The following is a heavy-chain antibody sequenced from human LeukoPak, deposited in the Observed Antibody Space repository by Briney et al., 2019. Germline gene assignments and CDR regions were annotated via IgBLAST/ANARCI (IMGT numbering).Heavy chain of an antibody. Sequence: PGRSLRLSCAASGFTFDDYAMHWVRQAPGKGLVWVSRINTDGSSTSYADSVKGRFTISRDNAKNTLYLQMNSLRAEDTAVYYCARDGGGSYYNYYYYMDVWGKGTTVTVSS. CDR3: ARDGGGSYYNYYYYMDV. V-gene: IGHV3-74*01. D-gene: IGHD1-26*01. CDR2: INTDGSST. CDR1: GFTFDDYA. J-gene: IGHJ6*03.